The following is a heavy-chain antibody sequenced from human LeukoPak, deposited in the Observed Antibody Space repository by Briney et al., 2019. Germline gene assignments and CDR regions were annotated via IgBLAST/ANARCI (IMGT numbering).Heavy chain of an antibody. CDR1: GGSFSGYY. V-gene: IGHV4-34*01. CDR3: ARDLGVMVKAFDI. Sequence: SETLSLTCAVYGGSFSGYYWSWIRQPPGKGLEWIGEVTLQGSTNYNPSLMGRVAISVDTSENHISLQLTSVTAAATAVYYCARDLGVMVKAFDIWGQGTMVTVSS. CDR2: VTLQGST. D-gene: IGHD5-18*01. J-gene: IGHJ3*02.